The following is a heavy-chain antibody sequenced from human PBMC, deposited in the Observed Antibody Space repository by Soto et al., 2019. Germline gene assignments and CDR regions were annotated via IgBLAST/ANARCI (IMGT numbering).Heavy chain of an antibody. D-gene: IGHD2-15*01. CDR3: SADRPDIGVGWWV. CDR2: IVVASGQT. J-gene: IGHJ6*02. Sequence: SVKVSCKASGSGFISSGIQWVRQAHGQRLEWIGWIVVASGQTNYAQNFRGRVAITRDTSTATAYIELTGLTSEDTAVYFCSADRPDIGVGWWVWGQGTTVTVS. V-gene: IGHV1-58*02. CDR1: GSGFISSG.